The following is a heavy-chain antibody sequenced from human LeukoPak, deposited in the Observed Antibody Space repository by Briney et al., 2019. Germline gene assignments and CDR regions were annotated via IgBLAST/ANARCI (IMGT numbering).Heavy chain of an antibody. Sequence: GGSLRLSCAASGFTFSTYAMHWVRQAPGKGLEWVAVISNDGSNKYYADYVKGRFTISRDNSKNTLYLQMNSLRAEDTAVYYCARRAGAYSHPYDYWGQGTLVTVSS. CDR2: ISNDGSNK. D-gene: IGHD4/OR15-4a*01. CDR1: GFTFSTYA. CDR3: ARRAGAYSHPYDY. J-gene: IGHJ4*02. V-gene: IGHV3-30*14.